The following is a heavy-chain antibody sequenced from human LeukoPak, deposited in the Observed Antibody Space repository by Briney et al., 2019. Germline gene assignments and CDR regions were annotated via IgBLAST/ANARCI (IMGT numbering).Heavy chain of an antibody. J-gene: IGHJ4*02. V-gene: IGHV3-33*01. CDR1: GFTFSTYG. CDR3: ARGYCSGGSCYPGYFDY. Sequence: GSLRLSCAASGFTFSTYGMHWVRQVPGKGLEWVALIWYDGSNKYYADSVKGRFIISRDNSKDTLYLQMNSLRAEGTAVYYCARGYCSGGSCYPGYFDYWGQGTLVTVSS. D-gene: IGHD2-15*01. CDR2: IWYDGSNK.